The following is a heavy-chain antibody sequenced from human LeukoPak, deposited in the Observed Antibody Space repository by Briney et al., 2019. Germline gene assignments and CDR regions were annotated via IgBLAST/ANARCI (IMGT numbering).Heavy chain of an antibody. D-gene: IGHD3-10*01. CDR2: IYHSGST. J-gene: IGHJ1*01. V-gene: IGHV4-4*02. CDR1: GGSISSSNW. Sequence: PSETLSLTCAVSGGSISSSNWWSWVRQPPGKGLEWIGEIYHSGSTNYNPSLKSRVTISVDTSKNQFSLKLSSVTAADTAVYYCARGGKKYYYAVFGFQHWGQGTLVTVSS. CDR3: ARGGKKYYYAVFGFQH.